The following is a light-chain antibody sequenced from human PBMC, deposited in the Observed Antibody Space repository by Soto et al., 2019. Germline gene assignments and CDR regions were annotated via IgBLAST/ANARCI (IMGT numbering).Light chain of an antibody. CDR2: GVS. V-gene: IGLV2-14*03. J-gene: IGLJ1*01. CDR3: TSFDPGRIYV. Sequence: QSVLTQPASVSGSPGQSITISCSGTSSGIGAYDYVSWYQQHPGRAPKLIIYGVSHRFSGLSYRFSGSKSGNTASLTISGLQAEDEGDYYCTSFDPGRIYVSGSGTKVTVL. CDR1: SSGIGAYDY.